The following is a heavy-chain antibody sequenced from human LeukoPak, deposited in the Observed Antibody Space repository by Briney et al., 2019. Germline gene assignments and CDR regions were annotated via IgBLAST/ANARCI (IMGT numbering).Heavy chain of an antibody. CDR2: INPNSGGT. V-gene: IGHV1-2*02. Sequence: GASVKVSCKASGYTFTGYYMHWVRQAPGQGLEWMGWINPNSGGTNYAQKFQGRVIMTRDTSISTAYMELSRLRSDDTAVYYCARELNYYDSSGYYYWGQGTLVTVSS. D-gene: IGHD3-22*01. J-gene: IGHJ4*02. CDR3: ARELNYYDSSGYYY. CDR1: GYTFTGYY.